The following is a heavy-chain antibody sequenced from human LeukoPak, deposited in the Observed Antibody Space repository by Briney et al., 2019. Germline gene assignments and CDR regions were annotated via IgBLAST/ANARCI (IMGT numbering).Heavy chain of an antibody. D-gene: IGHD3-22*01. CDR1: GFTFSGSA. V-gene: IGHV3-73*01. CDR2: IRSKANSYAT. J-gene: IGHJ5*02. CDR3: TRLRCYYDSSGYCP. Sequence: PGGSLRLXCAASGFTFSGSAMHWVRQASGKGLEWVGRIRSKANSYATAYAASVKGRFTISRDDSKNTAYLQMNSLKTEDTAVYYCTRLRCYYDSSGYCPWGQGTLVTVSS.